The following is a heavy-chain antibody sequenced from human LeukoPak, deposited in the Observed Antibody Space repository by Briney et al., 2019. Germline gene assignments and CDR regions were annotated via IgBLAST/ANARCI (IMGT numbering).Heavy chain of an antibody. Sequence: PGGSLRLSCAASGFTFGDYAMTWVRQPPGKGLEWIGSIYYRGSTYYNPSLKSRVTISVDTSKNQFSLKLSSVTAADTAVYYCARENNWNDYFDYWGQGTLVTVSS. CDR1: GFTFGDYA. D-gene: IGHD1-20*01. J-gene: IGHJ4*02. V-gene: IGHV4-38-2*02. CDR2: IYYRGST. CDR3: ARENNWNDYFDY.